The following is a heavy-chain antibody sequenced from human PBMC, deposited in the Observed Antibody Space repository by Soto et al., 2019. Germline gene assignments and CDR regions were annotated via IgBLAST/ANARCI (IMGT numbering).Heavy chain of an antibody. D-gene: IGHD6-19*01. CDR2: ISAYNGNT. V-gene: IGHV1-18*01. Sequence: QVQLVQSGAEVKKPGASVKVSCKASGYTFTSYGISWVRQAPGQGLEWMGWISAYNGNTNYAQKLQGRVTMTTDTSTSIAYMELRSLRSDDTAVYYCARVIGIAVAGIYYYYYGMDVWGQGTTVTVSS. CDR1: GYTFTSYG. J-gene: IGHJ6*02. CDR3: ARVIGIAVAGIYYYYYGMDV.